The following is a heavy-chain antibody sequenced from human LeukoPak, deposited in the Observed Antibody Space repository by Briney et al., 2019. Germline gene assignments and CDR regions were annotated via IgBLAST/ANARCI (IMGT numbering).Heavy chain of an antibody. D-gene: IGHD3-22*01. J-gene: IGHJ4*02. V-gene: IGHV1-2*02. CDR3: ARAHFYDSSGYSLINP. CDR1: GYTFTDYY. Sequence: GASVKVSCKASGYTFTDYYMHWVRQAPGQGLEWMGWINPNSGGTNYAQKFQGRVTMTRDTSISTAYMELSRLKSDDTAVYYCARAHFYDSSGYSLINPWGQGTLVTVSS. CDR2: INPNSGGT.